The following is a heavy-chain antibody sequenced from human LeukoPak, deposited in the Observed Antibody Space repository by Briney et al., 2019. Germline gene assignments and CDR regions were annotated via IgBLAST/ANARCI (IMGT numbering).Heavy chain of an antibody. D-gene: IGHD4-17*01. J-gene: IGHJ5*02. CDR3: AKELDYGDYGDWFDP. CDR1: GFTFSSYE. CDR2: ISSSGSTI. Sequence: GGSLRLSCAASGFTFSSYEMNWVRRAPGKGLEWVSYISSSGSTIYYADSVKGRFTISRDNAKNSLYLQMNSLRAEDTAVYYCAKELDYGDYGDWFDPWGQGTLVTVSS. V-gene: IGHV3-48*03.